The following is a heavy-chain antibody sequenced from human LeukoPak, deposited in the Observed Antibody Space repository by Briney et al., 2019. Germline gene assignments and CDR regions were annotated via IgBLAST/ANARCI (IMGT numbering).Heavy chain of an antibody. V-gene: IGHV3-48*03. D-gene: IGHD3-10*02. Sequence: GGSLRLSCAASGFTFSSYEMNWVRQAPGKGLEWVSYISSSGSTIYYADSVKGRFTISRDNAKNSLYLQMNSLRAEDTAVYYCAELGITMIGGVRGKGTMVTISS. CDR3: AELGITMIGGV. CDR2: ISSSGSTI. J-gene: IGHJ6*04. CDR1: GFTFSSYE.